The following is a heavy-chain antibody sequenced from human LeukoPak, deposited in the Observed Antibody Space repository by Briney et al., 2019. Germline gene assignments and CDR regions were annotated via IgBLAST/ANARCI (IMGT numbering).Heavy chain of an antibody. V-gene: IGHV3-21*01. J-gene: IGHJ4*02. CDR1: GFTFGDYP. D-gene: IGHD5-18*01. CDR2: ISSSSSYI. CDR3: ARADWDTAMIDY. Sequence: GGSLRLSCTVSGFTFGDYPMNWVRQAPGKGLEWVSSISSSSSYIYYADSVKGRFTISRDNAKNSLYLQMNSLRAEDTAVYYCARADWDTAMIDYWGQGTLVTVSS.